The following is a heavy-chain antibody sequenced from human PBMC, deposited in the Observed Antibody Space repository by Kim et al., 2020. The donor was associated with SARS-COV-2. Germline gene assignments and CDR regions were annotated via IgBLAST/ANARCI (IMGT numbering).Heavy chain of an antibody. J-gene: IGHJ4*02. CDR2: ISYDGSNK. V-gene: IGHV3-30*04. D-gene: IGHD5-12*01. CDR1: GFTFSSYA. Sequence: GGSLRLSCAASGFTFSSYAMHWVRQAPGKGLEWVAVISYDGSNKYYADSVKGRFTISRDNSKNTLYLQMNSLRAEDTAVYYCARDWLLALYFDYWGQGTLVTVSS. CDR3: ARDWLLALYFDY.